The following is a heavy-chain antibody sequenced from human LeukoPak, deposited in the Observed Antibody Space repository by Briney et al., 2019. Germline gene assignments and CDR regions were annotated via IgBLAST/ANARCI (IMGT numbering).Heavy chain of an antibody. CDR1: GFTFSSYW. V-gene: IGHV3-7*03. CDR2: IKQDGSEE. Sequence: GGSLRLSCAASGFTFSSYWMGWVRQAPGKGLEWVANIKQDGSEEYYVDSVKGRFTVSRDNAKNSLYLQMNSLRAEDTAVYYCAKWEPPRVAPRPPSTGAFDIWGQGTMVTVSS. J-gene: IGHJ3*02. D-gene: IGHD1-14*01. CDR3: AKWEPPRVAPRPPSTGAFDI.